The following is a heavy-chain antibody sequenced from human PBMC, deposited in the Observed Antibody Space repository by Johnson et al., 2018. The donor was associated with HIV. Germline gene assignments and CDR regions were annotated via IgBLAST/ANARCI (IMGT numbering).Heavy chain of an antibody. V-gene: IGHV3-30*04. D-gene: IGHD6-13*01. Sequence: QVQLVESGGGVVQPGRSLRLSCAASGFSLSSYAMHWVRQAPGKGLEWVAVISYDGSNKYYADSVKGRFTISRDNSKNTLYLQMNSLRAEDTAVYYCARDVASSSWNRDAFDIWGQGTMVTVSS. J-gene: IGHJ3*02. CDR3: ARDVASSSWNRDAFDI. CDR2: ISYDGSNK. CDR1: GFSLSSYA.